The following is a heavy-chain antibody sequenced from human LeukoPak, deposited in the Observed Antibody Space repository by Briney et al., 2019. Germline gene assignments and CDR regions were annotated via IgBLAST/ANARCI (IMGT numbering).Heavy chain of an antibody. Sequence: GGSLRLSCAASGFTFSDYYMSWIRQAPGKGQEWVSYISSSSSYTNYAGSVKGRFTISRDNAKNSLYLQMNSLRAEDTAVYYCARGGYSSGRPLDYWGQGTLVTVSS. CDR2: ISSSSSYT. CDR3: ARGGYSSGRPLDY. D-gene: IGHD6-19*01. CDR1: GFTFSDYY. J-gene: IGHJ4*02. V-gene: IGHV3-11*06.